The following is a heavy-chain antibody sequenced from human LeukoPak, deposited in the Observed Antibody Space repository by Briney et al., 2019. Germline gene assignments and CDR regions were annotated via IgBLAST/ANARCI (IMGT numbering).Heavy chain of an antibody. D-gene: IGHD3-22*01. V-gene: IGHV1-2*02. CDR2: INPNSGGT. CDR3: ARRNYYDSSGQSPPIYYFDY. CDR1: GYTFTGYY. J-gene: IGHJ4*02. Sequence: ASVKVSCEASGYTFTGYYMHWVRQAPGQGLEWMGWINPNSGGTNYAQKFQGRVTMTRDTSISTAYMELSRLRSDDTAVYYCARRNYYDSSGQSPPIYYFDYWGQGTLVTVSS.